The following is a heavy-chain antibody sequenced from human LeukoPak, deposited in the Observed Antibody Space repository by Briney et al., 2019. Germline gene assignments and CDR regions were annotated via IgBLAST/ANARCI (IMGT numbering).Heavy chain of an antibody. CDR1: GFIFSNYW. CDR2: INSDGSST. D-gene: IGHD2-21*02. J-gene: IGHJ3*01. Sequence: GGSLRLSCAASGFIFSNYWMYWVRQAPGRGQVRVSHINSDGSSTTYADSVKGRFTVSRDNAKNMLYLEMNSLSAEDTAVYYCARVGSNCGGDCYPYAFDVWGQGTVVTVSS. CDR3: ARVGSNCGGDCYPYAFDV. V-gene: IGHV3-74*01.